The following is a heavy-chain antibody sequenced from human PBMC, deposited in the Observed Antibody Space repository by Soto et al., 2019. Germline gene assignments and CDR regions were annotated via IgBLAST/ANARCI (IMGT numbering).Heavy chain of an antibody. Sequence: SVNVSCQASGGTFSSYAISWVRQAPGQGLEWMGGIMPIFGTANYAQKFQGRVTITADESKSTAYMELSSLRSEDTAVYYCARVMGRGVSYYYYYGMDVWGQGTTVTVSS. J-gene: IGHJ6*02. CDR2: IMPIFGTA. CDR3: ARVMGRGVSYYYYYGMDV. D-gene: IGHD3-10*01. V-gene: IGHV1-69*13. CDR1: GGTFSSYA.